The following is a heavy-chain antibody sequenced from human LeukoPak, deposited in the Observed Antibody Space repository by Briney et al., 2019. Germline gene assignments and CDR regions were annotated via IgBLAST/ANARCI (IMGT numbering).Heavy chain of an antibody. CDR3: ASGLWFGELLPLDY. CDR1: GYTFTNFP. V-gene: IGHV1-18*01. CDR2: ISAYNGYT. J-gene: IGHJ4*02. D-gene: IGHD3-10*01. Sequence: ASVKVSCKASGYTFTNFPIGWVRQAPGQGLEWMGWISAYNGYTKYAPSLQGRVAMTTDTSTSTAYMQLRSLRSDDTAMYYCASGLWFGELLPLDYWGQGTLVTVSS.